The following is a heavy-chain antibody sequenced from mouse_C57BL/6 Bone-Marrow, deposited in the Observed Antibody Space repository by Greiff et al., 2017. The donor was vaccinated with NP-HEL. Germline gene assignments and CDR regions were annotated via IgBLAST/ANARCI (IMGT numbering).Heavy chain of an antibody. CDR1: GYTFTTYP. D-gene: IGHD1-1*01. Sequence: VQLVESGAELVKPGASVKMSCKASGYTFTTYPIEWMKQNHGKSLEWIGNFHPYNDDTKYNEKFKGKATLTVEKSSSTVYLELSRLTSDDSAVYYCARSTTVGYWYFDVWGTGTTVTVSS. CDR3: ARSTTVGYWYFDV. V-gene: IGHV1-47*01. J-gene: IGHJ1*03. CDR2: FHPYNDDT.